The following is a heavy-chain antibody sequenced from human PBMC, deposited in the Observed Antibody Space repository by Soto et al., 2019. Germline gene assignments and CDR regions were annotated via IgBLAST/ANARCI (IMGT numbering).Heavy chain of an antibody. CDR1: GYTFTSYG. J-gene: IGHJ4*02. Sequence: ASVKVSCKASGYTFTSYGISWVRQAPGQGLEWMGWISAYNGNTNYAQKLQGRVTMTTDTSTSTAYMEPRSLRSDDTAVYYCARAPKGGRPQYYFDYWGQGTLVTVSS. V-gene: IGHV1-18*04. D-gene: IGHD3-16*01. CDR2: ISAYNGNT. CDR3: ARAPKGGRPQYYFDY.